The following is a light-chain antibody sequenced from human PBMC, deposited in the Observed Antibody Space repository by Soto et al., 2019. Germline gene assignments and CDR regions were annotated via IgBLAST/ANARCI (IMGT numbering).Light chain of an antibody. Sequence: QSALTQPASVSGSPGQSITISCTGTSSDVGGYKYVSWYQQLPDKAPKLIIFDVSNRPSGISSRFSGSKSGNTASLTISGLQAEDEADYYCASYTSSSTSVIFGRGTKLTVL. CDR3: ASYTSSSTSVI. J-gene: IGLJ2*01. V-gene: IGLV2-14*03. CDR2: DVS. CDR1: SSDVGGYKY.